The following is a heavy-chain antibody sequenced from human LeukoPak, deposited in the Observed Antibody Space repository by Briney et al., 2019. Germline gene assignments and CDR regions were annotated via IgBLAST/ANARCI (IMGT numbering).Heavy chain of an antibody. CDR3: ARGLYDILTGSSRAFDI. CDR1: GGSISSYY. Sequence: SETLSLTCTVSGGSISSYYWSWIRQPPGKGLEWIGYIYYSGSTNYNPSLKSRVTISVDTSKNQFSLKLSSVTAADTAVYYCARGLYDILTGSSRAFDIWGQGTMVTVSS. CDR2: IYYSGST. V-gene: IGHV4-59*12. J-gene: IGHJ3*02. D-gene: IGHD3-9*01.